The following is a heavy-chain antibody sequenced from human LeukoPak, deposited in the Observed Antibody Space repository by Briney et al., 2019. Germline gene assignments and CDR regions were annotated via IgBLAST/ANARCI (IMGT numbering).Heavy chain of an antibody. V-gene: IGHV1-2*02. D-gene: IGHD3-9*01. CDR3: ARYDILTGYYYYYYYGMDV. J-gene: IGHJ6*02. CDR1: GYTFTGYY. Sequence: ASVKVSCKASGYTFTGYYMHWVRQAPGQGLEWMGWINPNSGGTNYAQKFQGRVTMTRDTSISTAYMELSRLRSDDTAVYYCARYDILTGYYYYYYYGMDVWGQGTTVTVSS. CDR2: INPNSGGT.